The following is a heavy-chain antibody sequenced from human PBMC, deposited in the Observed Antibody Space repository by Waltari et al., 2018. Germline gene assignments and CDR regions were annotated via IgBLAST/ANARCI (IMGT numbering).Heavy chain of an antibody. CDR3: AKGWGVCGGDCYVDY. CDR2: ISGSGGST. J-gene: IGHJ4*02. CDR1: GGSISDRTYY. D-gene: IGHD2-21*01. V-gene: IGHV3-23*01. Sequence: VQLQESGPGLVKPSETLSLTCNVSGGSISDRTYYWGWVRQAPGKGLEWVSAISGSGGSTYYADSVKGRFTISRDNSKNTLYLQMNSLRAEDTAVYYCAKGWGVCGGDCYVDYWGQGTLVTVSS.